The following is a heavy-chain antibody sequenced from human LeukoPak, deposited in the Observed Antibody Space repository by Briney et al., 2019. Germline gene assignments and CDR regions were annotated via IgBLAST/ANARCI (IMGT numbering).Heavy chain of an antibody. V-gene: IGHV1-2*02. CDR1: GYTFTGYY. Sequence: GASVKVSCKASGYTFTGYYMHWVRQAPGQGLEWMGWINPNSGGTSYAQKFQGRVTMTRDTSISTAYMELSRLRSDDTAVYYCAYARGELLWFDPWGQGTLVTVSS. CDR2: INPNSGGT. J-gene: IGHJ5*02. CDR3: AYARGELLWFDP. D-gene: IGHD1-26*01.